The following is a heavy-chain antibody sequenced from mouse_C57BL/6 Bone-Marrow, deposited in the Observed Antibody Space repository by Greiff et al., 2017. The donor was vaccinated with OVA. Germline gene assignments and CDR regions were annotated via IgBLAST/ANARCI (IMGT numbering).Heavy chain of an antibody. V-gene: IGHV1-55*01. CDR3: AGSGITTVVGDYFDY. D-gene: IGHD1-1*01. J-gene: IGHJ2*01. CDR2: IYPGSGST. CDR1: GYTFTSYW. Sequence: QVQLQQPGAELVKPGASVKMSCKASGYTFTSYWITWVKQRPGQGLEWIGDIYPGSGSTNYNEKFKSKATLTVDTSSSTAYMQLSSLTSEDSAVYYCAGSGITTVVGDYFDYWGQGTTLTVSS.